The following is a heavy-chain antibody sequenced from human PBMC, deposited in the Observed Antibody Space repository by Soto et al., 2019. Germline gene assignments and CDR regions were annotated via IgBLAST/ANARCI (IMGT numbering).Heavy chain of an antibody. J-gene: IGHJ4*02. CDR1: GFTFRSYG. CDR3: AKEGGISGRYHISSLYHFAY. D-gene: IGHD1-26*01. CDR2: ISYDGSNT. V-gene: IGHV3-30*18. Sequence: QVQLVESGGGVVQPGRSLRLSCVASGFTFRSYGMHWFRQAPGKGLEWVAIISYDGSNTYYADYVKGGFPISRDNSKNTLYLQMISLRVEDTSVNNCAKEGGISGRYHISSLYHFAYWVQGTLVIVSS.